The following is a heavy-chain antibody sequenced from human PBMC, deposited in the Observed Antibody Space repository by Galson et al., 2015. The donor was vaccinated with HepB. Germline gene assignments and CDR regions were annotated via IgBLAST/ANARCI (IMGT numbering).Heavy chain of an antibody. Sequence: SLRLSCAASGFTFSSYAMHWVRQAPGKGLEWVAVISYDGSNKYYADSVKGRFTISRDNSKNTLYLQMNSLRAEDTAVYYCARDGPLDTAMVTDVWPLPGAFDIWGQGTMVTVSS. V-gene: IGHV3-30-3*01. CDR1: GFTFSSYA. CDR2: ISYDGSNK. CDR3: ARDGPLDTAMVTDVWPLPGAFDI. D-gene: IGHD5-18*01. J-gene: IGHJ3*02.